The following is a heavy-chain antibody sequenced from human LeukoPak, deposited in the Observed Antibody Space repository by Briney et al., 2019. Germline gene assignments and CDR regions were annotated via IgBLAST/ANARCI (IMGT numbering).Heavy chain of an antibody. CDR1: GFTFSSYW. J-gene: IGHJ4*02. V-gene: IGHV3-7*01. D-gene: IGHD3-3*01. Sequence: PGGSLRLSCAASGFTFSSYWMGWVRQAPGKGLEWVANIKEDGSEKYYVDSVKGRFTISRDNAKNSLYLQMNSLRAEDTAMYYCASVRSGYYYDYWGQGTLVTVSS. CDR2: IKEDGSEK. CDR3: ASVRSGYYYDY.